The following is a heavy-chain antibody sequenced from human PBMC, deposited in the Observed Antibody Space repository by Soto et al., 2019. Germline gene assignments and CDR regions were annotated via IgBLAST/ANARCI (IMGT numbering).Heavy chain of an antibody. J-gene: IGHJ5*02. D-gene: IGHD2-15*01. CDR1: GYTFTSYD. V-gene: IGHV1-8*01. Sequence: ASVKVSCKASGYTFTSYDINWVRQATGQGLEWMGWMNPNSGNTGYAQKFQGRVTMTRNTSISTAYMELSSLRSEDTAVYYCARENRFDCSGGSCYGDWFDPWGQGTLSPSPQ. CDR3: ARENRFDCSGGSCYGDWFDP. CDR2: MNPNSGNT.